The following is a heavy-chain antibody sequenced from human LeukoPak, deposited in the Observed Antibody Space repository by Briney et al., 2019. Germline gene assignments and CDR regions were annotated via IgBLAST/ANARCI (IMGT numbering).Heavy chain of an antibody. CDR3: AIYAGSYPWFDP. Sequence: SGTLSLTCTVSGGSISSYYWSWIRQPPGKGLEWIGYIYYSGSANYNPSLKSRVTISVDTSKNQFSLKLSSVTAADTALYYCAIYAGSYPWFDPWGQGTLVTVSS. CDR2: IYYSGSA. V-gene: IGHV4-59*01. CDR1: GGSISSYY. D-gene: IGHD3-10*01. J-gene: IGHJ5*02.